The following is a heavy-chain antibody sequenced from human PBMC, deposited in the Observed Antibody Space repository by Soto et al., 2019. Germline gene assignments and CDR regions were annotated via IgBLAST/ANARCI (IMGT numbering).Heavy chain of an antibody. V-gene: IGHV3-30*18. CDR3: AKDLNVKTYVPYGMDV. D-gene: IGHD3-10*02. CDR1: QLTFNNYA. J-gene: IGHJ6*02. Sequence: QVQLVESGGGVVQPGRSLSLSCAASQLTFNNYAMHWVRQAPGKGLEWVAVISDDGHNKYYADSVRGRFTISRDNSKNTVYLHMNILRVDDTAVYYCAKDLNVKTYVPYGMDVWGQGTTVTVSS. CDR2: ISDDGHNK.